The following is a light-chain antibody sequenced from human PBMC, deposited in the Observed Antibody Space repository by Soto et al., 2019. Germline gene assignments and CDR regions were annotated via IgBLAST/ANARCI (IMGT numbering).Light chain of an antibody. Sequence: EIVLTQSPATLSVSPGERVTLSCRASQNLHSFLNWYQQRPGQAPRPLIYDGSKRAAGVPDRISGDESGTDYTLTISSLEPEDFAVYYCQQRTRWPMTFGQGTRLEIK. CDR3: QQRTRWPMT. V-gene: IGKV3-11*01. CDR1: QNLHSF. J-gene: IGKJ5*01. CDR2: DGS.